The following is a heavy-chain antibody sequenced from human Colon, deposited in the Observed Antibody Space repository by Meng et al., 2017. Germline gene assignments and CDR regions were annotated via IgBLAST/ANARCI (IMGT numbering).Heavy chain of an antibody. Sequence: VQLVQSGTEVKKPGASGKVSCKSSGYTFTTYGISWVRQAPGQGLEWMGWISTYNGNTNYAQKFQGRVTMTTDTSTSTAYMELRSLRSDDTAVYYCARDGLSFTMVRGGKYWGQGTLVTVSS. J-gene: IGHJ4*02. V-gene: IGHV1-18*01. D-gene: IGHD3-10*01. CDR3: ARDGLSFTMVRGGKY. CDR1: GYTFTTYG. CDR2: ISTYNGNT.